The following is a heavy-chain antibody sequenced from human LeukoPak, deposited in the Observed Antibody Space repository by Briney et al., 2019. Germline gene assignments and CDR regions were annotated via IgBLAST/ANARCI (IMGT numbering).Heavy chain of an antibody. Sequence: SETLSLTCTVSGGSISSYYWSWIRQPPGKGLEWIGSIYYSGSTYYNPSPKSRVTISVDTSKNQFSLKLSSVTAAGTAVYYCARPAPRYYYGSGSYYFDYWGQGTLVTVSS. V-gene: IGHV4-59*05. CDR2: IYYSGST. CDR1: GGSISSYY. CDR3: ARPAPRYYYGSGSYYFDY. J-gene: IGHJ4*02. D-gene: IGHD3-10*01.